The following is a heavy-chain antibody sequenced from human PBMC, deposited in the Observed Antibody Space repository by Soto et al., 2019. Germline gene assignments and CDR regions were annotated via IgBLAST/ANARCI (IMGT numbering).Heavy chain of an antibody. Sequence: XALKLSLRCSRYLFTHYWIVLVRPPPGKGLEWLVLIYPGDSDTRYRPSLQGQLTIPADNSISTPYLPWRSLTDSDTAMFHSARLLIIAEAGPNWFDPWGQGTLVTVS. CDR2: IYPGDSDT. D-gene: IGHD6-13*01. J-gene: IGHJ5*02. V-gene: IGHV5-51*01. CDR1: RYLFTHYW. CDR3: ARLLIIAEAGPNWFDP.